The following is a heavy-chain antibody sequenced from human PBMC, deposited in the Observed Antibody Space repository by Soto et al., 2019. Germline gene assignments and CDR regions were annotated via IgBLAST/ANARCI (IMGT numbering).Heavy chain of an antibody. CDR2: ISVSDGRT. D-gene: IGHD1-20*01. J-gene: IGHJ4*02. Sequence: GGSLRLSCAASGFTVSSNYMSWVRQAPGKGLEWVSVISVSDGRTYYADSVKGRFTISRDNSKNTLYVQMNSLRAEDTAVYYCAKGISGYNAPLDHWGQGTRVTVS. CDR1: GFTVSSNY. V-gene: IGHV3-23*01. CDR3: AKGISGYNAPLDH.